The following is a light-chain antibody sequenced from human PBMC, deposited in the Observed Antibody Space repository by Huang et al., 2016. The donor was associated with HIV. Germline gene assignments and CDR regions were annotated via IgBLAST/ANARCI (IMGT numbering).Light chain of an antibody. J-gene: IGKJ4*01. CDR3: QQYYSTPLT. Sequence: DIVMTQSPDSLAVSLGGRATIKCKSSQSVLHSSNNRNYLAWYQQKPGQPPKLVMYWAATRESGVPDRFSGSGSGTDFTLTISSLQTEDAAVYYCQQYYSTPLTFGGGTKVEIK. CDR2: WAA. CDR1: QSVLHSSNNRNY. V-gene: IGKV4-1*01.